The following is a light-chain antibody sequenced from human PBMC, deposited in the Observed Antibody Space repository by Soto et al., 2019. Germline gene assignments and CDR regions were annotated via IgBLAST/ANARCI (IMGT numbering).Light chain of an antibody. CDR1: SSNIGSNT. Sequence: VLTQPPSASGTPGQRVTISCSGSSSNIGSNTVNWYQQLPGTAPKLLIYSDNQRPSGVPDRFSVSKSGTSVSLAISGLQSDDEADYYCAAWDDSLNGLVFGGGTKVTVL. CDR3: AAWDDSLNGLV. V-gene: IGLV1-44*01. CDR2: SDN. J-gene: IGLJ2*01.